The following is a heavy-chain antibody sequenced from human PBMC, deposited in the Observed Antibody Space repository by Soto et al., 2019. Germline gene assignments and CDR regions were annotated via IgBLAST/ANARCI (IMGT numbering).Heavy chain of an antibody. J-gene: IGHJ4*02. V-gene: IGHV4-34*01. D-gene: IGHD2-15*01. CDR1: GGSFSGYY. CDR2: INHSGST. CDR3: ARAAPRYCSGGSCYSGRAY. Sequence: QVQLQQWGAGLLKPSETLSLTCAVYGGSFSGYYWSWIRQPPGKGLEWMGEINHSGSTNYNPSLKSRVTISVDTSKNQFSLKLSSVTAADTAVYYCARAAPRYCSGGSCYSGRAYWGQGTLVTVSS.